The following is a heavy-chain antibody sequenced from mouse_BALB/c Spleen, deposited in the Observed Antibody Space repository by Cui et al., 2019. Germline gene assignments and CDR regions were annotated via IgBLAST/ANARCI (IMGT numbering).Heavy chain of an antibody. CDR3: ARYDYYGSSYFDY. J-gene: IGHJ2*01. CDR1: GYTFTSYW. Sequence: PPHPGADLVKPGASVKLSCKAAGYTFTSYWMHWVKQRPGRGLEWIGRIDPNSGGTKYNEKFKSKATLTVDKPSSTAYMQLSSLTSEDSAVYYCARYDYYGSSYFDYWGQGTTLTVSS. CDR2: IDPNSGGT. V-gene: IGHV1-72*01. D-gene: IGHD1-1*01.